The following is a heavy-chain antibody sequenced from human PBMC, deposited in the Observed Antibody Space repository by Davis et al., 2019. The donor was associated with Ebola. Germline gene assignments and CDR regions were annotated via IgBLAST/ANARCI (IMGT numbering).Heavy chain of an antibody. D-gene: IGHD1-14*01. CDR2: ISSSSSYT. V-gene: IGHV3-11*06. CDR3: AGLYGSESYGMDV. J-gene: IGHJ6*02. CDR1: GFTFSDYY. Sequence: PGGSLRLSCAASGFTFSDYYMSWIRQAPGKGLEWVSYISSSSSYTNYADSVKGRFTISRDNAKNSLYLQMNSLRAEDTAVYYCAGLYGSESYGMDVWGQGTTVTVSS.